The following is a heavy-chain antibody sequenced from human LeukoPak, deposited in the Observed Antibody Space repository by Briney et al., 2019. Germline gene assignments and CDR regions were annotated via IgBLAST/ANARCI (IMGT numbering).Heavy chain of an antibody. CDR3: ARDPGSHNSGGWYDY. CDR1: GFTFSDYY. V-gene: IGHV3-11*01. CDR2: ISSSGSTI. Sequence: GGSLRLSCAASGFTFSDYYMTWIRQAPGKGLECISYISSSGSTIYYADSVKGRFTISRDNAKNSLYLQMNSLRAEDTAVYYCARDPGSHNSGGWYDYWGQGTLVTVSS. D-gene: IGHD6-19*01. J-gene: IGHJ4*02.